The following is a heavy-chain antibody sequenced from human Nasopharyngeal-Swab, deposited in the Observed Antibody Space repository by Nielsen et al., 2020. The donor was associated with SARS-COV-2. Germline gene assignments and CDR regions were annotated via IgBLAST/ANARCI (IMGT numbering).Heavy chain of an antibody. J-gene: IGHJ4*02. CDR3: ARRYSSGSRGGLDY. V-gene: IGHV1-2*06. CDR1: GYTFTGYY. CDR2: INPNNGGT. Sequence: ASVKVSCKASGYTFTGYYMHWVRQAPGQGLEWMGRINPNNGGTNYAQKFQRRVTMTRDTSISTAYVELSRLRSDDTAVYYCARRYSSGSRGGLDYWGQGTLVTVSS. D-gene: IGHD6-19*01.